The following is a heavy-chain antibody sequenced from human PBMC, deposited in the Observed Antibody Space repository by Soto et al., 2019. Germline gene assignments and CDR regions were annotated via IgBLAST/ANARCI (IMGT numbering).Heavy chain of an antibody. V-gene: IGHV4-4*02. CDR1: GGSISSSNW. D-gene: IGHD4-4*01. J-gene: IGHJ6*02. CDR3: ARAKSLYVVKAAVYSNARGMDV. Sequence: XATLALTCAVSGGSISSSNWWSWFRQPPGKGLEWIGEIYHSGSTNYNPSLKSRVTISVDKSKNQFSLKLSSVTAADTAVYYCARAKSLYVVKAAVYSNARGMDVWGQGTTVTVSS. CDR2: IYHSGST.